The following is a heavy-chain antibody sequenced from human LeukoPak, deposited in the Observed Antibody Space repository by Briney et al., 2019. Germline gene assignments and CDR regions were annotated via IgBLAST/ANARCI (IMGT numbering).Heavy chain of an antibody. Sequence: QPGGSLRLSCAASGFTFSSCAMSWVRQAPGKGLEWVCGISGSGVSTYYADSVKGRFTISRDNSKNTLYLQMSSLRAEDTAVYYCAKIPQTTSVGYFDYWGQGNLVTVSS. D-gene: IGHD4-17*01. CDR1: GFTFSSCA. J-gene: IGHJ4*02. CDR3: AKIPQTTSVGYFDY. CDR2: ISGSGVST. V-gene: IGHV3-23*01.